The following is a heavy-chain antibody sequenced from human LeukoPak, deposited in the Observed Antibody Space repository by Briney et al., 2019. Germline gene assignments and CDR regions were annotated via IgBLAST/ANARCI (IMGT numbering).Heavy chain of an antibody. CDR2: IWYDGSNK. Sequence: GGSLRLSCAASGFTFSSYGMHWVRQAPGKGLERVAVIWYDGSNKYYADSVKGRFTISRDNSKNTLYLQMNSLRAEDTAVYYCASSGIVGATEAFDIWGQGTMVTVSS. V-gene: IGHV3-33*01. D-gene: IGHD1-26*01. J-gene: IGHJ3*02. CDR3: ASSGIVGATEAFDI. CDR1: GFTFSSYG.